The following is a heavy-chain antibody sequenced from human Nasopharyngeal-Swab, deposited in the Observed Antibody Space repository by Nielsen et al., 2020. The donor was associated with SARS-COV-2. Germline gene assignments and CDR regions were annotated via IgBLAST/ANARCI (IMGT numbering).Heavy chain of an antibody. CDR3: ARLQWLDTGIDAFDI. V-gene: IGHV3-21*01. CDR2: ISSSSSYI. Sequence: VRQAPGKGLEWVSSISSSSSYIYYADSVKGRFTISRDNAKNSLYLQMNSLRAEDTAVYYCARLQWLDTGIDAFDIWGQGTTVTVSS. D-gene: IGHD6-19*01. J-gene: IGHJ3*02.